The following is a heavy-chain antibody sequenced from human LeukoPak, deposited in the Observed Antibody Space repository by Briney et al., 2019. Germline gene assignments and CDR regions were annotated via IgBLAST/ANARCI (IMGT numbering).Heavy chain of an antibody. CDR2: IYYSGST. Sequence: SETLPLTCTVSGGSISSSSYYWGWIRQPPGKGLEWIGSIYYSGSTYYNPSLKSRVTISVDTSKNQFSLKLSSVTAADTAVYYCARHSSSSGASNWFDPWGQGTLVTVSS. CDR3: ARHSSSSGASNWFDP. J-gene: IGHJ5*02. CDR1: GGSISSSSYY. D-gene: IGHD6-6*01. V-gene: IGHV4-39*01.